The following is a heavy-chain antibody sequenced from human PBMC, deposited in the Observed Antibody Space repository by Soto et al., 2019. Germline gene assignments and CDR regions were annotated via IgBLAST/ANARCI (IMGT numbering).Heavy chain of an antibody. V-gene: IGHV1-3*01. CDR2: INAGNGNT. CDR1: GGTFSTST. J-gene: IGHJ4*02. Sequence: GASVKVSCKASGGTFSTSTFTWVRQAPGQRLEWMGWINAGNGNTKYSQKFQGRVTITRDTSASTAYMELSSLRSEDTAVYYCARSIVLVTALDYWGQGTLVTVSS. D-gene: IGHD2-21*02. CDR3: ARSIVLVTALDY.